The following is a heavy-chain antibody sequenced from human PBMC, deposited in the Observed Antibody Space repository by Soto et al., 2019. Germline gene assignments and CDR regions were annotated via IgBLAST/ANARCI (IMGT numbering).Heavy chain of an antibody. D-gene: IGHD1-26*01. V-gene: IGHV3-21*01. CDR2: ISSSSSYI. Sequence: EVQLVESGGGLVKPGGSLRLSCAASGFTFSSYSMNWVRQAPWKGLEWVSSISSSSSYIYYADSVKGRFTISRDNAKNSLYLQMNSLRAEDTAVYYCARIGWELLFDYFDYWGQGTLVTVSS. CDR3: ARIGWELLFDYFDY. J-gene: IGHJ4*02. CDR1: GFTFSSYS.